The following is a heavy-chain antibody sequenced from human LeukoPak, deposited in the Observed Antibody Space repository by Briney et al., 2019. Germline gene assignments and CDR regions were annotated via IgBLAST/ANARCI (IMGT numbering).Heavy chain of an antibody. J-gene: IGHJ1*01. CDR3: ARSITSSWYGDFQH. V-gene: IGHV4-59*01. CDR1: RGSMSGYF. D-gene: IGHD6-13*01. Sequence: SETLSLTCTVSRGSMSGYFWSWIRQPPGKGLEWIGYIYYSGSTNYNPSLKSRVTISVDTSKNQFSLKLSSVTAADTAVYYCARSITSSWYGDFQHWGQGTLVTVSS. CDR2: IYYSGST.